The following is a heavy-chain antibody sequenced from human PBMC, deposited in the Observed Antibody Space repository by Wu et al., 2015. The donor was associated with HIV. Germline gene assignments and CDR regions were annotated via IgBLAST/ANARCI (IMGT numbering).Heavy chain of an antibody. J-gene: IGHJ6*03. D-gene: IGHD6-6*01. CDR2: IIPIFGTA. CDR3: ARDIAARYEAYYYYMDV. Sequence: QVQLVQSGAEVKKPGSSVKVSCKASGGTFSSYAISWVRQAPGQGLEWMGGIIPIFGTANYAQKFQGRVTITADESTSTAYMELSSLRSEDTAVYYCARDIAARYEAYYYYMDVWGKGTTVTVSS. CDR1: GGTFSSYA. V-gene: IGHV1-69*12.